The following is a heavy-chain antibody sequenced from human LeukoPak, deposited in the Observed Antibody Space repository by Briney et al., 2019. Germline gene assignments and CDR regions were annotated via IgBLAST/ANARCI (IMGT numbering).Heavy chain of an antibody. J-gene: IGHJ3*02. Sequence: GGSLRLSCAASGFTFSNYWMHWVRQTPGKGLVWVSRINSDASVTTYADSVKGRFTISRDNAKNSLYLQMNSLRAEDTAVYYCARVLGDSSGFDAFDIWGQGTMVTVSS. CDR3: ARVLGDSSGFDAFDI. V-gene: IGHV3-74*01. CDR2: INSDASVT. CDR1: GFTFSNYW. D-gene: IGHD3-22*01.